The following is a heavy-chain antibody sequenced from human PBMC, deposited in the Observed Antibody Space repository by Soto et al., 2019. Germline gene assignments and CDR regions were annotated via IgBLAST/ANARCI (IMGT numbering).Heavy chain of an antibody. Sequence: ASVKVSCKASGYTFTDYYMHWVRQAPGQGLEWMGWINPNSGGTNYAQKFRGWVTMTRDTSISTAYMELSRLRSDDTAVYYCARDRSGLRGFDYWGQGILVTVSS. J-gene: IGHJ4*02. CDR3: ARDRSGLRGFDY. D-gene: IGHD5-12*01. V-gene: IGHV1-2*04. CDR1: GYTFTDYY. CDR2: INPNSGGT.